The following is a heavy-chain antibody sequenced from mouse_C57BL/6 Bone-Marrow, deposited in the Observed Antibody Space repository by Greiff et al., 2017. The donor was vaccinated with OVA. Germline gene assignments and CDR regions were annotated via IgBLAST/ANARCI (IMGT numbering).Heavy chain of an antibody. CDR1: GYTFTDYN. V-gene: IGHV1-18*01. CDR2: INPNNGGT. J-gene: IGHJ1*03. CDR3: ARGGIYYYGRRYFDV. Sequence: EVQLQQSGPELVKPGASVKIPCKASGYTFTDYNMDWVKQSHGKSLEWIGDINPNNGGTIYNQKFKGNATLTVDQSSSRAYMGRRSLTSEDTAVYYWARGGIYYYGRRYFDVWGTGTTVTVSS. D-gene: IGHD1-1*01.